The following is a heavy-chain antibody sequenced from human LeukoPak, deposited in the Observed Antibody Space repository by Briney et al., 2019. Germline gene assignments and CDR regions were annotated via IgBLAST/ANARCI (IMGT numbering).Heavy chain of an antibody. Sequence: PGGSLRLSCAASGFTFSSYWMSWVRQAPGKGLEWVANIKQDGSEKYYVDSVKGRFTISRDNAKNSLYLQMNSLRAEDTAVYYRARAYYYDSSGYRSNWFDPWGQGTLVTVSS. CDR2: IKQDGSEK. D-gene: IGHD3-22*01. CDR1: GFTFSSYW. J-gene: IGHJ5*02. V-gene: IGHV3-7*01. CDR3: ARAYYYDSSGYRSNWFDP.